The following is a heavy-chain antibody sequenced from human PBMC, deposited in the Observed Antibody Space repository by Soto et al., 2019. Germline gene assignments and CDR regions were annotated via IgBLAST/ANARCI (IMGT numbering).Heavy chain of an antibody. V-gene: IGHV1-46*01. D-gene: IGHD4-17*01. Sequence: ASVKVSCKASGYTFTSYYMHWVRQAPGQGLEWMGIINPSGGSTSYAQKFQGRVTMTRDTSTSTVYMELSSLRSEDTAVYYCARGWGLPNYGDYDSYWGQGTLVTVSS. J-gene: IGHJ4*02. CDR3: ARGWGLPNYGDYDSY. CDR1: GYTFTSYY. CDR2: INPSGGST.